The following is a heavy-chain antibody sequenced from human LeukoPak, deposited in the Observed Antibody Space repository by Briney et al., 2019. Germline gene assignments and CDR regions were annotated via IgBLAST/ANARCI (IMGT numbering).Heavy chain of an antibody. CDR2: IYYSGST. D-gene: IGHD6-19*01. V-gene: IGHV4-59*01. Sequence: PSETLSLTCTVSGGSISSYYWSWIRQPPGKGLEWIGYIYYSGSTYYNPSLKSRVTISVDTSKNQFSLKLSSVTAADTAVYYCARQAVAGTALLGTIDYWGQGTLVTVSS. CDR1: GGSISSYY. CDR3: ARQAVAGTALLGTIDY. J-gene: IGHJ4*02.